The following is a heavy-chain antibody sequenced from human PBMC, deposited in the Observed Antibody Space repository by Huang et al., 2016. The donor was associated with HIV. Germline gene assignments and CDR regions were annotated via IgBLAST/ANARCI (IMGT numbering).Heavy chain of an antibody. Sequence: QVQLVESGGGVVQPGRSLRLSCAAFGFTFNKFDMHGVRQAPGKGLEWVAIISYDGSSKYHADSVKCRFTISRDNSKNTVYLQMNSLRVEDTAVYYCAKDGRGSGTYYDYFEYWGQGTLVTVSS. CDR3: AKDGRGSGTYYDYFEY. V-gene: IGHV3-30*18. CDR2: ISYDGSSK. D-gene: IGHD1-26*01. CDR1: GFTFNKFD. J-gene: IGHJ4*02.